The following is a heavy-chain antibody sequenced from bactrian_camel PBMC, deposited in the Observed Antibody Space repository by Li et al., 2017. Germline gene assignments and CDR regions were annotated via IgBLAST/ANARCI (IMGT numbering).Heavy chain of an antibody. CDR3: ARSFKKDSSY. CDR2: INSGGGST. Sequence: VQLVESGGGLVQPGGSLRLSCAASGFTFSSYDMSWVRQAPGKGLEWVSAINSGGGSTYYADSVKGRFTISRDNAKNTVSLQMFNLKPEDTAVYYCARSFKKDSSYWGQGTQVTVS. CDR1: GFTFSSYD. V-gene: IGHV3S40*01. J-gene: IGHJ4*01. D-gene: IGHD5*01.